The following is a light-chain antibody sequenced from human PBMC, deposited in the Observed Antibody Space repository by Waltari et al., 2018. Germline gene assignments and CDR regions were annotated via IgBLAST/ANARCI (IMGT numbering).Light chain of an antibody. J-gene: IGLJ3*02. V-gene: IGLV2-23*02. CDR2: DVR. CDR3: CSYAGRSTWV. Sequence: QSALTQPASVSGSPGQSGTVSCTGSSADVGGFNYVSWYQQHPGNVPKLMIYDVRQRPTGVSDRFPASRSGNTASLTISGLQPEDEADYYCCSYAGRSTWVCGTGTKLTVL. CDR1: SADVGGFNY.